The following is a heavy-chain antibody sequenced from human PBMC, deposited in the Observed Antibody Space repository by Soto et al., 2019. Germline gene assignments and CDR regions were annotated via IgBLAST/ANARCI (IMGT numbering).Heavy chain of an antibody. J-gene: IGHJ4*02. Sequence: ASVKVSCKASGNTFSTYDINWVRQAPGQGLEWMGWMNPSSGNTVYAQKFQGRVTMTRDTSLRTAFMELSSLRSEDTAVYYCARATYSYESSAYRMAVIDYWGQGTLVTVSS. CDR3: ARATYSYESSAYRMAVIDY. CDR1: GNTFSTYD. CDR2: MNPSSGNT. V-gene: IGHV1-8*01. D-gene: IGHD3-22*01.